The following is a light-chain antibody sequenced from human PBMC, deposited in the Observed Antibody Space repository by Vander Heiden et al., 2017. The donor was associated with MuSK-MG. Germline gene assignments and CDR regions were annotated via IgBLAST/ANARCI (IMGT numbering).Light chain of an antibody. CDR1: NIGNRR. Sequence: SYVLPQPPSVSVAPGQTARITCDGNNIGNRRVHWYQQKPGQAPVRVVLDDNDRPSGIPERFLCYNAGKNATPKTGRVEAGDEADDYWQVWDIGSDQEVFGTGTRVTVL. CDR3: QVWDIGSDQEV. V-gene: IGLV3-21*02. CDR2: DDN. J-gene: IGLJ1*01.